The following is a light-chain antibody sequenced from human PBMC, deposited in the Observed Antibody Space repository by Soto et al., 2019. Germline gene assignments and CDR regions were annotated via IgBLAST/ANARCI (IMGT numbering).Light chain of an antibody. J-gene: IGKJ4*01. CDR3: QQYHSYPLT. Sequence: DIQMTQSPSTLSASVGDRVTITCRASQSIGTWLAWYQQKPGAAPKVLIYDASSLKTGVPSRFGGSGSGTEFTLTFSSLQPDDFATYYCQQYHSYPLTFGGGTKVDIK. CDR2: DAS. CDR1: QSIGTW. V-gene: IGKV1-5*01.